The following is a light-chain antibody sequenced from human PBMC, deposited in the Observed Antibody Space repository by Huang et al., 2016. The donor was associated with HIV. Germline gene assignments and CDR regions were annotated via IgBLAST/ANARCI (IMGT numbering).Light chain of an antibody. CDR3: QQYDSLLT. CDR1: QDISNS. V-gene: IGKV1-33*01. Sequence: DIQMTQSPSSLSASVRDRVTITCQSSQDISNSLNCYQQKPGKAPKLLIYDASNLETGVPSRVSGSGSGTDFTFTITSLQPEDIATYYCQQYDSLLTFGGGTKVEIK. J-gene: IGKJ4*01. CDR2: DAS.